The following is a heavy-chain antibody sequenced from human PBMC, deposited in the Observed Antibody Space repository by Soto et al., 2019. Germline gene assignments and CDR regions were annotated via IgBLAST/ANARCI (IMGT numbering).Heavy chain of an antibody. Sequence: QVQLVESGGGVVQPGRSLRLSCAASGFTFSSYAMHWVRQAPGKGLEWVTIIWYDGSNKNYADSVKGRFTISRDNSKNTVYLQLNSLRVEDTAVYYCARDSGGDYHNYYMDVWCKGTKVTVSS. D-gene: IGHD4-17*01. CDR3: ARDSGGDYHNYYMDV. CDR1: GFTFSSYA. J-gene: IGHJ6*03. V-gene: IGHV3-33*01. CDR2: IWYDGSNK.